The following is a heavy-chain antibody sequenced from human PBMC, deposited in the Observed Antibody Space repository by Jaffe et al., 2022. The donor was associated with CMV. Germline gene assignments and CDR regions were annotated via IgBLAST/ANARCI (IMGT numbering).Heavy chain of an antibody. CDR1: GFTFSSYS. D-gene: IGHD5-18*01. CDR3: ASGEVGDGYGFDY. Sequence: EVQLVESGGGLVKPGGSLRLSCAASGFTFSSYSMNWVRQAPGKGLEWVSSITSGSSFIHYEDSVKGRFTISRDNAKNSLYLQMNSLRVEDTAVYYCASGEVGDGYGFDYWGQGTLVTVSS. J-gene: IGHJ4*02. V-gene: IGHV3-21*01. CDR2: ITSGSSFI.